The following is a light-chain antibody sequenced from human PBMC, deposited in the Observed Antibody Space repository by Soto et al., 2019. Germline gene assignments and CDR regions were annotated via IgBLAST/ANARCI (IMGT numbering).Light chain of an antibody. V-gene: IGLV1-40*01. J-gene: IGLJ2*01. CDR3: QSYDSSLSVHVV. CDR1: SSNIGAGYD. Sequence: QSVLTQPPSVSGAPGQRVTISCTGSSSNIGAGYDVHWYQQLPGTAPKLLIYGNSNRPSGVPDRFSGSKSGTSASLGITGLQAEDEADYYCQSYDSSLSVHVVFGGGTKLTVL. CDR2: GNS.